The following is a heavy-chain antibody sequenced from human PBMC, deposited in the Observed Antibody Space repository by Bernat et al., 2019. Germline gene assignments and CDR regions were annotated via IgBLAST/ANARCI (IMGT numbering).Heavy chain of an antibody. Sequence: QVHLVQSGAEVKKPGASVKVSCKASEYTFTSYYINWVRQAPGQGLEWMGWMNPNSGDTAYSQKFQDRVIMTRNTSISTAYMELSSLRSEDSAVYYCARRDEIGTKQYYYYGMDVWGRGTTVTVSS. CDR3: ARRDEIGTKQYYYYGMDV. V-gene: IGHV1-8*01. D-gene: IGHD1-7*01. CDR1: EYTFTSYY. CDR2: MNPNSGDT. J-gene: IGHJ6*02.